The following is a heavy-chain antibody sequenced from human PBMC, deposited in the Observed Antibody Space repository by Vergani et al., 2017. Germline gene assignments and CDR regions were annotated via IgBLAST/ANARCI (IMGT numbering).Heavy chain of an antibody. CDR2: IIPVLGKT. D-gene: IGHD3-22*01. J-gene: IGHJ4*02. CDR1: GATFRSNT. Sequence: QVQLVQSGAEVKKPGSSVKVSCKASGATFRSNTISWVRQVPGQGLEWMGRIIPVLGKTKYAQDFQGRLTITADTSTSTAYMELTSLRSQDTAVYYCARGPDYYDSSGYPPPDYWGQGTLVTVSS. V-gene: IGHV1-69*08. CDR3: ARGPDYYDSSGYPPPDY.